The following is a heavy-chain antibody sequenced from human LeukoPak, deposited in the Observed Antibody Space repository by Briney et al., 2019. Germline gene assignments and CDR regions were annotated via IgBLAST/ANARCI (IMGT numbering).Heavy chain of an antibody. CDR1: GFTFSNFA. CDR3: AKEGSRRRFDFDS. D-gene: IGHD3-16*01. Sequence: GGSLRLSCAASGFTFSNFAMSWFRQAPGRGLEWVSAVGTATDTSCADSVKGRFTISRDNSKNTLYLQMNSLGAEDTAVYYCAKEGSRRRFDFDSWGRGTLVTVSS. J-gene: IGHJ4*02. V-gene: IGHV3-23*01. CDR2: VGTATDT.